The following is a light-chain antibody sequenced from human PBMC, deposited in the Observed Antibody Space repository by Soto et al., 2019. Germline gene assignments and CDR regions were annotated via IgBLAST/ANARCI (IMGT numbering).Light chain of an antibody. J-gene: IGKJ1*01. Sequence: EIVLTQSPGTLSLSPGERATLSCRASQSVSSSYLARYQQKPGQAPRLLIYGASSRATGIPDRFSGSGSGTDFTLTINRLEPEDFAVYYCRQYGSSPTTFGQGTKGEIK. CDR2: GAS. CDR1: QSVSSSY. CDR3: RQYGSSPTT. V-gene: IGKV3-20*01.